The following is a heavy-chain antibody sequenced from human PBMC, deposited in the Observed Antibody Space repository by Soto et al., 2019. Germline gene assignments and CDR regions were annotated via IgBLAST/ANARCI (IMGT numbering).Heavy chain of an antibody. CDR3: ARPLKLRLGELSLGY. D-gene: IGHD3-16*02. Sequence: PSETLSLTCAVYGGSFSGYYWSWIRQPPGKGLEWIGEINHSGSTNYNPSLKSRVTISVDTSKNQFSLKLSSVTAADTAVYYCARPLKLRLGELSLGYWGQGTLVTVSS. V-gene: IGHV4-34*01. CDR1: GGSFSGYY. J-gene: IGHJ4*02. CDR2: INHSGST.